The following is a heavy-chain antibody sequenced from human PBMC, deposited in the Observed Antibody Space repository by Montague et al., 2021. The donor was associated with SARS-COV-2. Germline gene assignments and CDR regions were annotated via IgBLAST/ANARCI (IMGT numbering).Heavy chain of an antibody. V-gene: IGHV4-59*02. CDR2: VHYSGKT. D-gene: IGHD5-24*01. Sequence: SETLSLTCTVSGVSVKNYYWSWIRQHPGKGLEWIGYVHYSGKTKSNPSLQNPISISLDASKNQFYLSLTSVTPADTAVYYCARDPPGPDGAFDLWGQGAMFIVSS. CDR1: GVSVKNYY. CDR3: ARDPPGPDGAFDL. J-gene: IGHJ3*01.